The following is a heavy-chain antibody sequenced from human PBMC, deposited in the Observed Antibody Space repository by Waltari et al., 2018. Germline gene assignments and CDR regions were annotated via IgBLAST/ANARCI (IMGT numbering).Heavy chain of an antibody. CDR1: GGLFXRYV. CDR2: IVPRLGIR. J-gene: IGHJ4*02. Sequence: QVQLVQSGHEVKMPXSSVRVYCDASGGLFXRYVXAWVRQXPGQGTEWWGGIVPRLGIRNYAQXFQGRVTVXADDXAAXVTLXXHXLTSADTAXXYCVXAPGPAGGGTXGGYFDSXGQGTLVIVXS. CDR3: VXAPGPAGGGTXGGYFDS. D-gene: IGHD2-15*01. V-gene: IGHV1-69*01.